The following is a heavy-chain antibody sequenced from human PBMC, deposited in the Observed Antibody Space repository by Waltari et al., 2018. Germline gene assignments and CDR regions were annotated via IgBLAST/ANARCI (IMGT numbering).Heavy chain of an antibody. CDR2: VDPEDGET. CDR1: GYTFTDYY. Sequence: EVQLVQSGAEVKKPGATVKISCKASGYTFTDYYMHWVQQAPGKGLEWMGRVDPEDGETIYAEKFQGRVTITADTSTDTAYMELSSLRSEDTVVYYCAKGLGYYYMDVWGKGTTVTVSS. V-gene: IGHV1-69-2*01. CDR3: AKGLGYYYMDV. J-gene: IGHJ6*03.